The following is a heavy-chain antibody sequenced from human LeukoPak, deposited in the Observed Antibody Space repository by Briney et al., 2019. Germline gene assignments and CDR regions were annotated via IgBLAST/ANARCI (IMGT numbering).Heavy chain of an antibody. CDR1: RYTFTDYF. J-gene: IGHJ6*02. CDR3: AREYYYDSSGYSVDYYYYGMDV. CDR2: INPNSGGT. V-gene: IGHV1-2*02. Sequence: ASVRVSCKTSRYTFTDYFVHWVRQAPGQGLEWMGWINPNSGGTEYAQKFLGRVTMTRDTSISTAYMELSRLRSDDTAVYFCAREYYYDSSGYSVDYYYYGMDVWGQGTTVTVSS. D-gene: IGHD3-22*01.